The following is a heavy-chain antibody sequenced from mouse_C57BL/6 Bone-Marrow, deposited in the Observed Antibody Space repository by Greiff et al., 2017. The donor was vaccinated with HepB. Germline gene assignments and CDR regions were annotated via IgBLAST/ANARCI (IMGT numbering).Heavy chain of an antibody. Sequence: EVKLMESGGGLVQPGGSLSLSCAASGFTFTDYYMSWVRQPPGKALEWLGFIRNKANGYTTEYSASVKGRFTISRDNSQSILYLQMNALRAEDSATYYCARITTVVGVDYWGQGTTLTVSS. J-gene: IGHJ2*01. CDR3: ARITTVVGVDY. CDR2: IRNKANGYTT. CDR1: GFTFTDYY. D-gene: IGHD1-1*01. V-gene: IGHV7-3*01.